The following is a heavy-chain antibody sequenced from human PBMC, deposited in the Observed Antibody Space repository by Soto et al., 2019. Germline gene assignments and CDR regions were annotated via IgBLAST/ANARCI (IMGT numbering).Heavy chain of an antibody. D-gene: IGHD3-3*01. CDR3: ARGKTIYGVVRDAFDI. Sequence: SETLSLTCAVYGGSFSGYYWSWIRQPPGKGLEWIGEINHSGSTNYNPSLKSRATISVDTSKNQFSLKLSSVTAADTAVYYCARGKTIYGVVRDAFDIWGQGTMVTVSS. CDR1: GGSFSGYY. J-gene: IGHJ3*02. V-gene: IGHV4-34*01. CDR2: INHSGST.